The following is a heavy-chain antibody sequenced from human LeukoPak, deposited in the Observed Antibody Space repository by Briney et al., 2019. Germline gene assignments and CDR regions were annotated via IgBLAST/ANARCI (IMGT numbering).Heavy chain of an antibody. CDR3: ARGNYGDYEGSAFDI. V-gene: IGHV1-69*04. Sequence: GASVKVSCKASGGTFSSYAISWVRQAPGQGLEWMGRITPILGIANYAQKFQGRVTITADKSTSTAYMELSSLRSEDTAVYYCARGNYGDYEGSAFDIWGQGTMVTVSS. CDR1: GGTFSSYA. D-gene: IGHD4-17*01. J-gene: IGHJ3*02. CDR2: ITPILGIA.